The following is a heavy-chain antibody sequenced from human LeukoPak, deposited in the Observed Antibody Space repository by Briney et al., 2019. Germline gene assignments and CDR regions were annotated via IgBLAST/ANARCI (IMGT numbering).Heavy chain of an antibody. Sequence: GGSLRLSCVASGFTFSSYAMSWVRQAPGKGLEWVSGISGSGDNTYYADSVKGRFTISRDNSKNTLYLQMNSLRAEDTAVYYCARGQRRRYSYGLGGFDYWGQGTLVTVSS. V-gene: IGHV3-23*01. J-gene: IGHJ4*02. CDR1: GFTFSSYA. CDR3: ARGQRRRYSYGLGGFDY. D-gene: IGHD5-18*01. CDR2: ISGSGDNT.